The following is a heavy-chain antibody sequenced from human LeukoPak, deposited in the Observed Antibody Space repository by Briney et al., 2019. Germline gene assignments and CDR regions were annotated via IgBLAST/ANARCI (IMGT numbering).Heavy chain of an antibody. CDR2: IKSDGSST. J-gene: IGHJ4*02. CDR3: ARDAPDYGDYKVGDLDY. D-gene: IGHD4-17*01. V-gene: IGHV3-74*01. CDR1: GFTFSSYW. Sequence: PGGSLRLSCAASGFTFSSYWMHWVRQVPGKGLVWVSRIKSDGSSTSYADFVKGRFTISRDNAKNTLYLQMNSLRAEDTAVHYCARDAPDYGDYKVGDLDYWGQGTLVTVSS.